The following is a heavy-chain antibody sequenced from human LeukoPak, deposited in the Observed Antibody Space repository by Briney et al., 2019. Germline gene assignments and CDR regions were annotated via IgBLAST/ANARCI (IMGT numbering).Heavy chain of an antibody. V-gene: IGHV3-74*01. J-gene: IGHJ1*01. D-gene: IGHD6-19*01. CDR3: TRNSGWYGLS. Sequence: RGSLRLSCAASGFTFSNYWMHWVRQAPGKGLVWVSRLNSDGSSTNYADSVKGRFTISRDNSNNTLFLHLNSLRGEDTAVYYCTRNSGWYGLSWGQGTLVTVSS. CDR2: LNSDGSST. CDR1: GFTFSNYW.